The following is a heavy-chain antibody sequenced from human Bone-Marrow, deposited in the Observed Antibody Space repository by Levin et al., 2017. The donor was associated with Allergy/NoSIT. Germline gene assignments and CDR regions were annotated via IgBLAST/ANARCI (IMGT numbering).Heavy chain of an antibody. J-gene: IGHJ4*02. Sequence: GGSLRLSCAASGFNFRTYVLHWVRQAPGKGLEWVAVVSHDGNKEFYADSVKGRFTVSRDSSRNTLSLLMNSLKVDDTAVYYCARSHDYSDYGDFDYWGQGTLVTVSS. CDR1: GFNFRTYV. CDR3: ARSHDYSDYGDFDY. D-gene: IGHD4-11*01. V-gene: IGHV3-30*04. CDR2: VSHDGNKE.